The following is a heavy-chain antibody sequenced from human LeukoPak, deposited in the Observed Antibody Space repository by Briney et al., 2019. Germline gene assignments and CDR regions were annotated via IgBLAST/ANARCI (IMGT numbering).Heavy chain of an antibody. CDR3: ARGFPSDFWSGYYTGQFDY. CDR2: INHSGST. Sequence: SETLSLTCAVYGGSFSGYYWSWFRQPPGKGLEWIGEINHSGSTNYNPSLKSRVTISVDTSKNQFSLKLSSVTAADTAVYYCARGFPSDFWSGYYTGQFDYWGQGTLVTVSS. V-gene: IGHV4-34*01. D-gene: IGHD3-3*01. CDR1: GGSFSGYY. J-gene: IGHJ4*02.